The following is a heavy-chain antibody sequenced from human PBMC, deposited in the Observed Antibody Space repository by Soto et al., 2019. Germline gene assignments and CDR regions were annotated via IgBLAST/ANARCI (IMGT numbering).Heavy chain of an antibody. CDR3: ARESRSWYGSIWDY. V-gene: IGHV4-59*12. Sequence: SETLSLTCTVSGGSIRSYYWSWIRQPPGKGLEWIGYIYFSGGTNYNPSLKSRVTISVDTSKNQFSLKLSSVTATDTAVYYCARESRSWYGSIWDYWGQGTLVTVS. CDR1: GGSIRSYY. D-gene: IGHD6-13*01. J-gene: IGHJ4*02. CDR2: IYFSGGT.